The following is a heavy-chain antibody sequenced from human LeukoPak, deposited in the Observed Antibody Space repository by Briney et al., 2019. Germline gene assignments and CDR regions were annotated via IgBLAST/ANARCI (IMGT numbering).Heavy chain of an antibody. J-gene: IGHJ4*02. CDR3: ARVYSSSRGLDY. V-gene: IGHV1-46*01. Sequence: ASVKVSCKASGYTFTSYYMHWVRQAPGQGLEWMGIINPSGGSTSYAQKFQGRVTMTRDMSTSTVNMELSSLRSEDTAVYYCARVYSSSRGLDYWGQGTLVTVSS. CDR1: GYTFTSYY. D-gene: IGHD6-13*01. CDR2: INPSGGST.